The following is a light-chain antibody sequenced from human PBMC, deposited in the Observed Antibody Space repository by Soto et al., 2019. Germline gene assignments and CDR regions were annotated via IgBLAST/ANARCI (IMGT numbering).Light chain of an antibody. CDR1: QSLSSTY. CDR2: GGS. V-gene: IGKV3-20*01. J-gene: IGKJ4*02. CDR3: QQYVTSPALT. Sequence: EIVLTQSPDTLSFYPGDRVTLSCRASQSLSSTYLAWYQHKPGQAPRLLIYGGSSRATGIPDRFSGSGSGIDFTLTISRLEPDDCAVYYCQQYVTSPALTFGGGTKVEIE.